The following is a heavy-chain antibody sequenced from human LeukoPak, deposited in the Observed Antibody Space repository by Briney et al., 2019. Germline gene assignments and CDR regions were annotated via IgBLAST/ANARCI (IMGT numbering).Heavy chain of an antibody. CDR1: GGTFSSYA. V-gene: IGHV1-69*01. J-gene: IGHJ4*02. D-gene: IGHD6-19*01. CDR2: IIPIFGTA. Sequence: SVTVSSKASGGTFSSYAISWVRQAPGQGLEWMGGIIPIFGTANYAQKFQGRVTITADESTSTAYMELSSLRSEDTAVYYCAGPRRSGWYYFDYGGQGTLVTVSS. CDR3: AGPRRSGWYYFDY.